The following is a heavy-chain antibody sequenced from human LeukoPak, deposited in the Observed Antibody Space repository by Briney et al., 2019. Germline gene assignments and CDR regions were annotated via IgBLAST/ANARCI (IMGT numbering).Heavy chain of an antibody. D-gene: IGHD1-26*01. Sequence: SETLSLTCTVSGGSISSNSYYWSWIRQPPGKGLEWIGYIYYSGSTNYNPSLKSRVTISVDTSKNQFSLKLSSVTAADTAVYYCARMGVGAITLDYWGQGTLVTVSS. CDR1: GGSISSNSYY. CDR2: IYYSGST. V-gene: IGHV4-61*05. CDR3: ARMGVGAITLDY. J-gene: IGHJ4*02.